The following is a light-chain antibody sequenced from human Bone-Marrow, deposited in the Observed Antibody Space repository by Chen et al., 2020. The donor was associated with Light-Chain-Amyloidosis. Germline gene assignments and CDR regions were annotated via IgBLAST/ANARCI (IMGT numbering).Light chain of an antibody. CDR1: TLPRQY. V-gene: IGLV3-25*03. J-gene: IGLJ3*02. CDR3: QSADNSGIWV. CDR2: KDT. Sequence: SYDLTQPPSVSVSPGQTARITCSGDTLPRQYAYWFQQRPGQAPFLVIYKDTERPSGIPERFSGSSSGTTVTLTISGVQAEDEADYYCQSADNSGIWVFGGGTKLTAL.